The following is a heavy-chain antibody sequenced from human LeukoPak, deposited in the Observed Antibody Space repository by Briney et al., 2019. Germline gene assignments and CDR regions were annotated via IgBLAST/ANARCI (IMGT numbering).Heavy chain of an antibody. CDR1: GLTFSSYA. D-gene: IGHD4-17*01. Sequence: GPSLRLSCAASGLTFSSYAMHCVRHAPGKGLEWVAVISYDGSNTYYADSVKGRFTLSRDSSKNTMYLQTNTLRPGDTAVYYWAREHYGDVYFDYWGQGTLVTVSS. J-gene: IGHJ4*02. CDR3: AREHYGDVYFDY. CDR2: ISYDGSNT. V-gene: IGHV3-30-3*01.